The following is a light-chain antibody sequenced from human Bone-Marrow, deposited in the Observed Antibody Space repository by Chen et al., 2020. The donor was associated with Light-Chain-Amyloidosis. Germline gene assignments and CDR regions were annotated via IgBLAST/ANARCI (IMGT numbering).Light chain of an antibody. CDR3: QSADSSGTYEVI. Sequence: SYELTQPPSVSVSPGQTARITCSGDDLPTKYAYWYQQKPGQAPGLVIHRDTERPSGISERFSGSSSCTTATLTISGVQAEEEADYHCQSADSSGTYEVIFGGGTKLTVL. CDR2: RDT. CDR1: DLPTKY. V-gene: IGLV3-25*02. J-gene: IGLJ2*01.